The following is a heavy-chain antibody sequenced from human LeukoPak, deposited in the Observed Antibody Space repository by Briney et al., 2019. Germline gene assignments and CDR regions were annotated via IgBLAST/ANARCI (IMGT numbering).Heavy chain of an antibody. CDR1: GFTFSDYY. D-gene: IGHD3-16*02. CDR2: ISSSGSTI. Sequence: GGSLRLSCAASGFTFSDYYMSWVRQAPGKGLEWVSYISSSGSTIYYADSVKGRFTISRDNAKNSLYLQMNSLRDEDTAVYYCAGTYDYVWASCRHSRNWGQGTLVTVSS. V-gene: IGHV3-11*01. J-gene: IGHJ4*02. CDR3: AGTYDYVWASCRHSRN.